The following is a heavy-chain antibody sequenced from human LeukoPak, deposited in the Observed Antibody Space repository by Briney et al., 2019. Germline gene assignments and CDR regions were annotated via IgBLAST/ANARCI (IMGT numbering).Heavy chain of an antibody. J-gene: IGHJ4*02. CDR1: GGSISSSSYY. CDR2: IYYSGST. Sequence: SETLSLTCTVSGGSISSSSYYWGWIRQPPGKGLEWIGRIYYSGSTYYNPSLKSRVTISVDTSKNQFSLKLSSVTAADTAVYYCARHDEIRLPDYWGQGTLVTVSS. D-gene: IGHD4-17*01. CDR3: ARHDEIRLPDY. V-gene: IGHV4-39*01.